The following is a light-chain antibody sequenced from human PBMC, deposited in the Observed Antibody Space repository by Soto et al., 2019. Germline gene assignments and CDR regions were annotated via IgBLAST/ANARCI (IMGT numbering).Light chain of an antibody. Sequence: QSVLTQPASVSGSPGRSITISSTGTSSDIGAYNYDSWYQQHHPGEAPKLIIYDVSHRPPGVSNRFSGSKSGNTASLTISGLQTEDEADYYCSSYTSATTYVFGTGTKVTVL. CDR3: SSYTSATTYV. V-gene: IGLV2-14*03. J-gene: IGLJ1*01. CDR2: DVS. CDR1: SSDIGAYNY.